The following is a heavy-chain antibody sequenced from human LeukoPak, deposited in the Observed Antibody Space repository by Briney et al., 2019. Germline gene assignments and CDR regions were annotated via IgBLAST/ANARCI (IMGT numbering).Heavy chain of an antibody. D-gene: IGHD3-10*02. CDR3: ASMSVHGYYFDY. CDR2: INPSGGST. CDR1: GYTFTSYY. V-gene: IGHV1-46*01. J-gene: IGHJ4*02. Sequence: GASVKVSCKASGYTFTSYYMHWVRQAPGQGLEWMGIINPSGGSTSYAQKFQGRVTMTEDTSTDTAYMELSSLRSEDTAVYYCASMSVHGYYFDYWGQGTLVTVSS.